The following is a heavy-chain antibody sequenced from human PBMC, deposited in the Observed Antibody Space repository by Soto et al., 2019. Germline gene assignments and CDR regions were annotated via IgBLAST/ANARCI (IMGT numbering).Heavy chain of an antibody. CDR3: ARDTRVYSSSPNAIPFDY. CDR2: ISAYNGNT. J-gene: IGHJ4*02. V-gene: IGHV1-18*04. CDR1: GYTFTSYG. D-gene: IGHD6-13*01. Sequence: QVQLVQSGAEVKKPGASVKVSCKASGYTFTSYGISWVRQAPGQGLEWMGWISAYNGNTNYAQKLQGRVTMTTDTSTSTAYMELRSLRSDDTAVYYCARDTRVYSSSPNAIPFDYWGQGTLVTVSS.